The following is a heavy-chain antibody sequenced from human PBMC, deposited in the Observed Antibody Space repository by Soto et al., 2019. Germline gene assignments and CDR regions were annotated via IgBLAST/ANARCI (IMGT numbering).Heavy chain of an antibody. CDR1: GGSLRSGSYY. CDR3: ARDSSGRHDY. Sequence: QVQLQESGPGLLKTSETLSLTCTVSGGSLRSGSYYWSWIRQPPGKGLEWIGYIHHGGATTYNASHKSRVTISVDTSKHQFFLKVNSVTAADTAVYFCARDSSGRHDYWGQGTPVTVSS. J-gene: IGHJ4*02. CDR2: IHHGGAT. V-gene: IGHV4-61*01. D-gene: IGHD3-22*01.